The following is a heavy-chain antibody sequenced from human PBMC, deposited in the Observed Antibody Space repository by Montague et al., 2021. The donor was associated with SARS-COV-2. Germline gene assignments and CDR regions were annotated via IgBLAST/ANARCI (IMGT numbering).Heavy chain of an antibody. CDR3: ARGRVGIIMILVVIGYSYYFDY. V-gene: IGHV4-34*01. Sequence: SETLSLTCAVYGGSFNDYYWSWIRQPPGKGLEWIGQINHSGSTNYNPTLKSRGTISVDTSKNQFSLKLRSMTAADTAVYYCARGRVGIIMILVVIGYSYYFDYWGQGTLVTVSS. D-gene: IGHD3-22*01. CDR2: INHSGST. CDR1: GGSFNDYY. J-gene: IGHJ4*02.